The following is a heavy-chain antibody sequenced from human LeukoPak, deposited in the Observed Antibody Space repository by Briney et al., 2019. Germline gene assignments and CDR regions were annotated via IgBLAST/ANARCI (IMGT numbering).Heavy chain of an antibody. CDR2: INPSGGST. CDR1: GYTFTNYY. J-gene: IGHJ5*02. Sequence: GASVKVSCKASGYTFTNYYLHWVRQAPGQGLEWMAMINPSGGSTTYAQKFQGRVTMTRDMSTSTVYMELSSLRSEDTAVYYCARDGDDYSNGLGWFDPWGQGTLVTVSS. V-gene: IGHV1-46*01. D-gene: IGHD4-11*01. CDR3: ARDGDDYSNGLGWFDP.